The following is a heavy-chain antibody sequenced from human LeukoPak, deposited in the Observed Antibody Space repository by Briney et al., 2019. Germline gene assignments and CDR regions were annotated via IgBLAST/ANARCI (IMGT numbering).Heavy chain of an antibody. J-gene: IGHJ4*02. V-gene: IGHV3-23*01. CDR1: GFTFSSYA. D-gene: IGHD3-10*01. Sequence: PGGSLRLSCAASGFTFSSYAMSGVRQAPGKGLEGVSDISGSGGSTYYADSVKGRFTISRDNSKNTLYLQMNSLRVEDSALYYCARGYYGSGSYYMGNYWGQGTLVTVSS. CDR2: ISGSGGST. CDR3: ARGYYGSGSYYMGNY.